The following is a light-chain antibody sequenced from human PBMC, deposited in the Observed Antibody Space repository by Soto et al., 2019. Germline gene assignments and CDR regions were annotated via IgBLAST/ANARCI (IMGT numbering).Light chain of an antibody. CDR2: GAS. J-gene: IGKJ2*01. CDR3: QQHGSSPYI. Sequence: EIVLTQSPGTLSLSPGERATLFCRSSQSVSSSYLAWYQKTPGQAPRLLIYGASIRATGIPDRFSGSGAGTDFTLTISRLEPEDFAVYYCQQHGSSPYIFGQGTRREI. CDR1: QSVSSSY. V-gene: IGKV3-20*01.